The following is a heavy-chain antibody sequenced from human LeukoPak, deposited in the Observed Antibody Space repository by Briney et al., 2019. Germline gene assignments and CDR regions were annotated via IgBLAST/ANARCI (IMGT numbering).Heavy chain of an antibody. V-gene: IGHV4-39*01. CDR1: GGSFSGYY. CDR3: ARQGIAAAGRIPNYYYYMDV. Sequence: SETLSLTCAVYGGSFSGYYWGWIRQPPGKGLEWIGSIYYSGTTYYNPSLKGRVTISVDTSKNQFSLKLSSVTAADTAVYYCARQGIAAAGRIPNYYYYMDVWGKGTTVTISS. CDR2: IYYSGTT. J-gene: IGHJ6*03. D-gene: IGHD6-13*01.